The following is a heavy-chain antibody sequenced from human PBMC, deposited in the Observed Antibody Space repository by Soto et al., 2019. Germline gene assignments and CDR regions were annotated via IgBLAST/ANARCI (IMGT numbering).Heavy chain of an antibody. D-gene: IGHD2-8*01. Sequence: ASVKVSCKASGYTFTGYYMHWVRQAPGQGLEWMGWINPNSGGTNYAQKFQGRVTMTRDTSISTAYMELSRLRSDDTAVYYCARETVMDSHPKGVCFDYWGQGTLVTVSS. CDR2: INPNSGGT. J-gene: IGHJ4*02. V-gene: IGHV1-2*02. CDR1: GYTFTGYY. CDR3: ARETVMDSHPKGVCFDY.